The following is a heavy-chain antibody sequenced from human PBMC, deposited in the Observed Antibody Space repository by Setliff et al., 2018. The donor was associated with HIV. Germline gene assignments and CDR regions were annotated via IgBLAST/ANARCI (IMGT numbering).Heavy chain of an antibody. CDR1: GFTFSSYS. J-gene: IGHJ3*02. Sequence: PGGSLRLSCAASGFTFSSYSMNWVRQAPGKGLEWVSYISSSSSTIYYADSVKGRFTISRDNAKNSLYLQMNSLRAEDTAVYYCAKAALAPGRELGVFDIWGQGTMVTVSS. V-gene: IGHV3-48*04. CDR3: AKAALAPGRELGVFDI. CDR2: ISSSSSTI. D-gene: IGHD6-13*01.